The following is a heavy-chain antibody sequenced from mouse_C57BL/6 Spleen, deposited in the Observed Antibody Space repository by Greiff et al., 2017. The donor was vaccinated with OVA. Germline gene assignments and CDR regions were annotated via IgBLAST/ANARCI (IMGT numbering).Heavy chain of an antibody. CDR2: ISSGGDYI. V-gene: IGHV5-9-1*02. J-gene: IGHJ3*01. CDR3: TRDSDSSGPAWFAY. Sequence: EVKLVESGEGLVKPGGSLKLSCAASGFTFSSYAMSWVRQTPEKRLEWVAYISSGGDYIYYADTVKGRFTISRDNARNTLYLQMSSLKSEDTAMYYCTRDSDSSGPAWFAYWGQGTLVTVSA. CDR1: GFTFSSYA. D-gene: IGHD3-2*02.